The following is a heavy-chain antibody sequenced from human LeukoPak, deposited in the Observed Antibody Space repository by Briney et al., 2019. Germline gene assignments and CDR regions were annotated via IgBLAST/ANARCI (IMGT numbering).Heavy chain of an antibody. D-gene: IGHD3-22*01. J-gene: IGHJ4*02. Sequence: ASVKVSCKASGYTFTGYYIHWVRQAPGQGLEWMGWINPNSGGTNYAQKFQGRVTMTRDTSISTAYMELSRLRSDDTAVYYCARGSITMIVVVTLADFDYWGQGTLVTVSS. V-gene: IGHV1-2*02. CDR2: INPNSGGT. CDR1: GYTFTGYY. CDR3: ARGSITMIVVVTLADFDY.